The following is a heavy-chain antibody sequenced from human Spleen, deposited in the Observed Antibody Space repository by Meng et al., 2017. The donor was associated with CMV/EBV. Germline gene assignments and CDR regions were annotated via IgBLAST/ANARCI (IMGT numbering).Heavy chain of an antibody. CDR1: GFTVSSNY. Sequence: GGSLRLSCAASGFTVSSNYVSWVRQAPGKGLEWVSVIYSGDRTYYADSVKGRFTISRDNSKNTLYLQLSSLRAEDTAVYYCAREITTTTRLSGAFHIWGQGTMVTVSS. V-gene: IGHV3-53*01. D-gene: IGHD3-22*01. J-gene: IGHJ3*02. CDR2: IYSGDRT. CDR3: AREITTTTRLSGAFHI.